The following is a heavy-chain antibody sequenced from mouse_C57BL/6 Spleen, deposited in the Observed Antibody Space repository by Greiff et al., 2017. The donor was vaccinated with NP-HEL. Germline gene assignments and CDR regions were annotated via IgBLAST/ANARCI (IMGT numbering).Heavy chain of an antibody. CDR2: INPNNGGT. CDR1: GYTFTDYY. D-gene: IGHD2-1*01. CDR3: ARDLPCAY. Sequence: EVQLQQSGPELVKPGASVKISCKASGYTFTDYYMNWVKQSHGKSLEWIGDINPNNGGTSYNQKFKGKATLTVDKSSSTAYMELRSLTSEDSAVYYCARDLPCAYWGQGTLVTVSA. J-gene: IGHJ3*01. V-gene: IGHV1-26*01.